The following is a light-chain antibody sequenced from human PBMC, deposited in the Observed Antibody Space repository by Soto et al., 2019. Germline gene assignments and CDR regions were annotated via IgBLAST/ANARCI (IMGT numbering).Light chain of an antibody. CDR1: SSDVGGYNY. J-gene: IGLJ1*01. V-gene: IGLV2-11*01. CDR3: CSYVGGHIHYM. Sequence: QSALTQPRSVSGSPGQSVTVSCNGTSSDVGGYNYVSWYRQYPGEAPKLLIYDVTERLSGVPDRFSGSKSGNTASLTISGLQAEDEADYYCCSYVGGHIHYMIGTGTKLTVL. CDR2: DVT.